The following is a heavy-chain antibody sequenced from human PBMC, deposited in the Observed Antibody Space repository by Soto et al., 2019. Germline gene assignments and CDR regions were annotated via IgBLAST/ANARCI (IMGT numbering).Heavy chain of an antibody. J-gene: IGHJ4*01. D-gene: IGHD6-6*01. CDR2: ISGSGGST. V-gene: IGHV3-23*01. CDR1: GFTFSSYA. CDR3: ARDLYSSSARYFDY. Sequence: GGSLRLSCAASGFTFSSYAMSWVRQAPGKGLEWVSAISGSGGSTYYADSVKGRFTISRDNAKNSLYLQMNSLRAEDTAVYYCARDLYSSSARYFDYWRHGTLVTVPQ.